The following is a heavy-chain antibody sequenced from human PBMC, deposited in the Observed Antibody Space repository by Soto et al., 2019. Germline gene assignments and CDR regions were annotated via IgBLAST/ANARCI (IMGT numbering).Heavy chain of an antibody. Sequence: QVQLVQSGAEVKKPGASVKVSCKASGYTFTSYYMHWVRQAPGQGLEWMGIINPSGGSTSYAQKFQGRVTMTRDTSTSTVYMELSSLRSEDTAVYYCARDPANSSGWYGWWFDPWGQGTLVTVSS. CDR3: ARDPANSSGWYGWWFDP. V-gene: IGHV1-46*01. CDR2: INPSGGST. D-gene: IGHD6-19*01. J-gene: IGHJ5*02. CDR1: GYTFTSYY.